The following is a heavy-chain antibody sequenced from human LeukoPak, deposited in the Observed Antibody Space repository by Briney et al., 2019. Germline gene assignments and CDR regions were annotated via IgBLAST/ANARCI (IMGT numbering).Heavy chain of an antibody. CDR3: TRVASYDILTGYYTLHYDY. J-gene: IGHJ4*02. D-gene: IGHD3-9*01. V-gene: IGHV3-23*01. Sequence: PGGSLRLSCAASGFTFSSYAMTWDRQAPGKGLEWVSAISGSGGSTYFADSVKGRFTISRDNSKNTLYLQMNSLRAEDTAVYYCTRVASYDILTGYYTLHYDYWGQGTLVTVSS. CDR2: ISGSGGST. CDR1: GFTFSSYA.